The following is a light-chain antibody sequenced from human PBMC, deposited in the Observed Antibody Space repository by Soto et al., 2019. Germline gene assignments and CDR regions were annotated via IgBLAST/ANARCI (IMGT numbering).Light chain of an antibody. J-gene: IGLJ1*01. CDR3: NSYTSSSTYV. Sequence: QSVLTQPASVSGSPGQSITISCTGTSSDVGAYNYVSWYQHHPGKAPKLMLYDVANRPSGVSNRFSGSKSGNTASLTISGLQAEDEADYYCNSYTSSSTYVFGTGTKGTDL. CDR2: DVA. CDR1: SSDVGAYNY. V-gene: IGLV2-14*03.